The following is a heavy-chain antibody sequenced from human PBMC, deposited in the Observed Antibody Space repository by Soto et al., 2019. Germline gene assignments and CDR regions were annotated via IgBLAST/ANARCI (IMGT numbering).Heavy chain of an antibody. CDR3: ARERHEYYDFWSGYNWFDP. CDR2: INPSGGST. V-gene: IGHV1-46*01. D-gene: IGHD3-3*01. Sequence: GASVKVSCKASGYTFTSYYMYWVRQAPGQGLEWMGIINPSGGSTSYAQKFQGRVTMTRDTSTSTVYMELSSLRSEDTAVYYCARERHEYYDFWSGYNWFDPWGQGTLVTVSS. J-gene: IGHJ5*02. CDR1: GYTFTSYY.